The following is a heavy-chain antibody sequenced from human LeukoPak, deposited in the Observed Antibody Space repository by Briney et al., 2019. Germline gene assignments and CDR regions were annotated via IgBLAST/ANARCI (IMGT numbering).Heavy chain of an antibody. CDR2: IIPILGIA. V-gene: IGHV1-69*04. CDR3: ARNGPDDAFDI. Sequence: SVKVSCKASGGTFSSYAISWVRQAPGQGLERMGRIIPILGIANYAQKFQGRVTITADKSTSTAYMELSSLRSEDTAVYYCARNGPDDAFDIWGQGTMVTVSS. CDR1: GGTFSSYA. D-gene: IGHD1-1*01. J-gene: IGHJ3*02.